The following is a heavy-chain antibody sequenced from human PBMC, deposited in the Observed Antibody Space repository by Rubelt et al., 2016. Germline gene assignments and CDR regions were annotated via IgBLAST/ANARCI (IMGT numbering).Heavy chain of an antibody. D-gene: IGHD3-3*01. Sequence: QVQLQESGPGLVKPSETLSLTCTVSGGSISSYYWSWIRQPPGKGLEWIGYIYYSGSTHSNPSLKSRGTISVDTYKNQFSLKLSSVTAADTAVYYCERLQPGVISYYYDYGMDVWGQGTTVTVSS. CDR3: ERLQPGVISYYYDYGMDV. CDR2: IYYSGST. J-gene: IGHJ6*02. V-gene: IGHV4-59*08. CDR1: GGSISSYY.